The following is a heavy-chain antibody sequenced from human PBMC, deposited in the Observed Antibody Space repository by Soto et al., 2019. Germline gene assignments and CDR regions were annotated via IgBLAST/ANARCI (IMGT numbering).Heavy chain of an antibody. Sequence: SETLSLTCTVSGGSISSSSYYWGWIRQPPGKGLEWIGSIYYSGSTYYNPSLKSRVTISVDTSKNQFSLKLSSVTAADTAVYYCARLHPPLRFLEWSTRRPDYWGQGTLVTVSS. J-gene: IGHJ4*02. CDR3: ARLHPPLRFLEWSTRRPDY. V-gene: IGHV4-39*01. D-gene: IGHD3-3*01. CDR2: IYYSGST. CDR1: GGSISSSSYY.